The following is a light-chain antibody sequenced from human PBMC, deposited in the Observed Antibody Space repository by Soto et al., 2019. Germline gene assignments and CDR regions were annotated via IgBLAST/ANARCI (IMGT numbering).Light chain of an antibody. Sequence: QSALTQPASVSGSPGQSITISCTGTSSDVGGYNYVSWYQQHPGKAPKPMIYEVNDRPSGVSNRFSGSKSGNTASLTISGLQAEDEADYYCSSYTSSSTYVFGTGTKVTVL. CDR3: SSYTSSSTYV. CDR1: SSDVGGYNY. J-gene: IGLJ1*01. V-gene: IGLV2-14*01. CDR2: EVN.